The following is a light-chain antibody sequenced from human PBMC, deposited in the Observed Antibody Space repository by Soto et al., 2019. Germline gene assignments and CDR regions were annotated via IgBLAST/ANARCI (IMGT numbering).Light chain of an antibody. J-gene: IGKJ5*01. CDR3: QQRSNWPQIT. V-gene: IGKV3-11*01. Sequence: EIVLTQSPATLSLSPGERATLSCRASQSVSSYLAWYQQKPGQAPRLLIYDASNRATGIPARFSGSGSGTDFTLTISSLEPGDFAVYYCQQRSNWPQITFGQGTRLEIK. CDR1: QSVSSY. CDR2: DAS.